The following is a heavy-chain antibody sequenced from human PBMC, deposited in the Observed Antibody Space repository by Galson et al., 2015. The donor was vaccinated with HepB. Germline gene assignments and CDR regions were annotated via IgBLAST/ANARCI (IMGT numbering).Heavy chain of an antibody. CDR1: GYTFTSYA. V-gene: IGHV1-3*01. CDR2: INAGNGNT. Sequence: SVKVSCKASGYTFTSYAMHWVRQAPGQRLEWMGWINAGNGNTKYPQKFQGRVTITRDTSASTAYMELSSLRSEDTAAYYCARGLGSGKGYWGQGTLVTVSS. CDR3: ARGLGSGKGY. J-gene: IGHJ4*02. D-gene: IGHD7-27*01.